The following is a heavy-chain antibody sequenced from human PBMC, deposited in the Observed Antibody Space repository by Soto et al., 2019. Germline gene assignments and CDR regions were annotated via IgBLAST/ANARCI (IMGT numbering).Heavy chain of an antibody. D-gene: IGHD3-3*01. V-gene: IGHV1-18*01. Sequence: ASVKVSCKAAGYTFTSYGISWVRQAPGQGLEWMGWISAYNGNTNYAQKLQGRVTMATDTSTSTAYMELRSLRSEDTAVYYWARDLHIWLQFLKLPLDNCFAPSREGTLVTVSS. CDR1: GYTFTSYG. J-gene: IGHJ5*02. CDR2: ISAYNGNT. CDR3: ARDLHIWLQFLKLPLDNCFAP.